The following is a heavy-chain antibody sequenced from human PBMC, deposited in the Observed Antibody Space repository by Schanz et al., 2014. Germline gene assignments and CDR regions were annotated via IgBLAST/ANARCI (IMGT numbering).Heavy chain of an antibody. D-gene: IGHD3-22*01. V-gene: IGHV3-23*05. CDR3: ARPPHDSSGYYPFDY. Sequence: EVQLLESGGGLVQPGGSLRLSCAASGFTFSTSTMHWVRQAPGKGLEWVAAVSSRSDEIKYADSVRGRFTISRDNSKNTLYLQMNSLRAEDTAVYYCARPPHDSSGYYPFDYWGQGTLVTVSS. J-gene: IGHJ4*02. CDR1: GFTFSTST. CDR2: VSSRSDEI.